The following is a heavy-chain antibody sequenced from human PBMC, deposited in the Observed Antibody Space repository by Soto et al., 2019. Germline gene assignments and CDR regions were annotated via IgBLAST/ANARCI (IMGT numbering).Heavy chain of an antibody. CDR2: IDPSDSYT. D-gene: IGHD2-2*01. Sequence: GESLKISCKGSGYSFTSYCISWVRQMPGKGLEWMGRIDPSDSYTNYSPSFQGHVTISADKSISTAYLQWSSLKASDTAMYYCASPDCSSTSCYGDAFDIWGQGTMVTVSS. CDR3: ASPDCSSTSCYGDAFDI. V-gene: IGHV5-10-1*01. CDR1: GYSFTSYC. J-gene: IGHJ3*02.